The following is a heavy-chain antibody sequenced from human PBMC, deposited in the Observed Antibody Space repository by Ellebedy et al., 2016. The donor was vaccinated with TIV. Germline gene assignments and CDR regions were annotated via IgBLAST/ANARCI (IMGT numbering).Heavy chain of an antibody. J-gene: IGHJ4*02. CDR2: IRYDGSNK. Sequence: LGGSLRLSCAASGFTFSAYGMHWVRQAPGKGLEWVTYIRYDGSNKYYADSVKGRFTTSRDNSKNTLFLEMNSLRAEDTAIYYCAGLWFGDSPRDNSDYWGRGTLVTVSS. D-gene: IGHD3-10*01. CDR1: GFTFSAYG. V-gene: IGHV3-30*02. CDR3: AGLWFGDSPRDNSDY.